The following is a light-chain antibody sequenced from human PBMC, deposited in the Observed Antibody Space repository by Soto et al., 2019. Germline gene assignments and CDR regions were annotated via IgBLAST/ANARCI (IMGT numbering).Light chain of an antibody. CDR2: SAS. CDR3: QQYGSSWM. V-gene: IGKV3-20*01. CDR1: QSVSNNY. J-gene: IGKJ1*01. Sequence: EIVLTQSPGTLSLSPGERATLSCRASQSVSNNYLAWYQQKPGQAPRLLIYSASRRATGIPDRFSGSGSGTDFTLTISRLEPEDFAVYYCQQYGSSWMFGQGTKVDIK.